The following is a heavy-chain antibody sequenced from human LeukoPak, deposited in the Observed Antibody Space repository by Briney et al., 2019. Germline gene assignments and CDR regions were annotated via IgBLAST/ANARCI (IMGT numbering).Heavy chain of an antibody. J-gene: IGHJ5*02. CDR1: GGSISSYY. CDR3: ARDWGHVYGDYYANTGFDP. D-gene: IGHD4-17*01. Sequence: PSETLSLTCTVSGGSISSYYWSWIRQPPGKGLEWIGYIYYSGSTNYNPSLKSRVTISVDTSKNQFSLKLSSVTAADTAVYYCARDWGHVYGDYYANTGFDPWGQGTLVTVSS. V-gene: IGHV4-59*01. CDR2: IYYSGST.